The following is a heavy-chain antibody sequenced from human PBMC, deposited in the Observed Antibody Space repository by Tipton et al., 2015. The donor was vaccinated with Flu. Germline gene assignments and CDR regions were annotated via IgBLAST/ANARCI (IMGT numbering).Heavy chain of an antibody. V-gene: IGHV4-39*01. CDR2: IYYSGSP. CDR3: ASGDGYNYYYFDY. D-gene: IGHD5-24*01. CDR1: GGSISSSSYY. J-gene: IGHJ4*02. Sequence: TLSLTCTVSGGSISSSSYYWGWIRQPPGKGLEWIGSIYYSGSPYYNPSLKSRVTISVDTSKNQFSLKLSSVTAADTAVYYCASGDGYNYYYFDYWGQGTLVTVSS.